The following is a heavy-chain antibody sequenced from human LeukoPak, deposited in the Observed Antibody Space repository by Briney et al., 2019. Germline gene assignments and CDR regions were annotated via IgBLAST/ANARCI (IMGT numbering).Heavy chain of an antibody. D-gene: IGHD1-26*01. CDR2: INLNSGGT. V-gene: IGHV1-2*02. Sequence: ASVKVSCKASGYTFTGYYMHWVRQAPGQGLEWMGWINLNSGGTNYAQKFQGRVTMTRDTSISTAYMELSRLRSDDTAVYYCASLGWELLRAVSDHWGQGTLVTVSS. J-gene: IGHJ4*02. CDR1: GYTFTGYY. CDR3: ASLGWELLRAVSDH.